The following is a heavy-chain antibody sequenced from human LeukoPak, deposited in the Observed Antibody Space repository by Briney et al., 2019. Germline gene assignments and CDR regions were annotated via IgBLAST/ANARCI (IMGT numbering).Heavy chain of an antibody. CDR1: GYTFTSYA. J-gene: IGHJ4*02. Sequence: ASVKVSCKASGYTFTSYAIHWVRQAPGQRLEWMGWNNAANGNRKHSQKFQGRVTITRETSATTAYMELTSLTSEDTAVYYCARVSDDSGWNFDYWGQGTLVTVSS. CDR3: ARVSDDSGWNFDY. CDR2: NNAANGNR. D-gene: IGHD6-19*01. V-gene: IGHV1-3*01.